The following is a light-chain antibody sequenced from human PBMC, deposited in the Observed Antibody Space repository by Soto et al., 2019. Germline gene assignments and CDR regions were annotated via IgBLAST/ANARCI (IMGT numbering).Light chain of an antibody. V-gene: IGLV1-51*02. Sequence: QSVLTQPPSVSAAPGQKVTISCSGSSSNIGNNYVSWHQHLPGTAPKLLFYENNKRPSGIPDRFSGSKSGTSATLGITGLQTVDEADYYCGTWDNTLSGWVFGGGTKLTVL. CDR3: GTWDNTLSGWV. J-gene: IGLJ3*02. CDR2: ENN. CDR1: SSNIGNNY.